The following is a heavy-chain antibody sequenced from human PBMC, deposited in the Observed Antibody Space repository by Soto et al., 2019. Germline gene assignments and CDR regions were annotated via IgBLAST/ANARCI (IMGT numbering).Heavy chain of an antibody. J-gene: IGHJ4*02. CDR3: ATVPPLDYYGSGSYYYFDY. CDR2: FDPEDGET. CDR1: GYTLTELS. D-gene: IGHD3-10*01. Sequence: ASVKVSCKVSGYTLTELSMHWVRQAPGKGLEWMGGFDPEDGETIYAQKFQGRVTMTEDTSTDTAYMELSSLRSEDTAVYYCATVPPLDYYGSGSYYYFDYWGQGTLVTVSS. V-gene: IGHV1-24*01.